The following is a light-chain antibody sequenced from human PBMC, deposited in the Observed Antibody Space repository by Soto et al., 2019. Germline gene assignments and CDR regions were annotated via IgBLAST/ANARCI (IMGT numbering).Light chain of an antibody. CDR1: QDINKY. CDR3: QQYDDLVT. V-gene: IGKV1-33*01. CDR2: YAS. J-gene: IGKJ4*01. Sequence: DIQMTHAPSSLSAYVGARVTITCQASQDINKYLNWYQQKPGKAPKLLIFYASNLETGVPSRFSGGGSGTDFTLTISSLQPEDIATYYCQQYDDLVTFGGGTKVEIK.